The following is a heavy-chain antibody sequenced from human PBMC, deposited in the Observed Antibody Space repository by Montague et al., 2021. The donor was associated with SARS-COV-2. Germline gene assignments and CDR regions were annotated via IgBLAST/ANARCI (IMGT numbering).Heavy chain of an antibody. V-gene: IGHV3-66*02. CDR1: GFTVSSNY. Sequence: SLRLSCAASGFTVSSNYMSWVRQAPGKGLDWVSVIYSGGSTYYAXSVNGRFTISRDNSKNTLYLQMNSLRAEDTAVYYCARDQRRYGSGSYYGPHYYYYGMDVWGQGTTVTVSS. CDR3: ARDQRRYGSGSYYGPHYYYYGMDV. J-gene: IGHJ6*02. D-gene: IGHD3-10*01. CDR2: IYSGGST.